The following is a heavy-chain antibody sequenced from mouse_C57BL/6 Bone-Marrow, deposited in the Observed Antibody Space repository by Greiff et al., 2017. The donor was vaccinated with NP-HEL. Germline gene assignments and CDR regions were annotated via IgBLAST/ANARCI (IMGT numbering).Heavy chain of an antibody. Sequence: VQLQQSGAELVRPGASVKLSCTASGFNIKDDYMHWVKQRPEQGLEWIGWIDPENGDTEYASKFQGKATITADTSSNTAYLQLSSLTSEDTAVYYCTKDYYGSSYGYAMDYWGQGTSVTVSS. CDR3: TKDYYGSSYGYAMDY. CDR2: IDPENGDT. V-gene: IGHV14-4*01. J-gene: IGHJ4*01. D-gene: IGHD1-1*01. CDR1: GFNIKDDY.